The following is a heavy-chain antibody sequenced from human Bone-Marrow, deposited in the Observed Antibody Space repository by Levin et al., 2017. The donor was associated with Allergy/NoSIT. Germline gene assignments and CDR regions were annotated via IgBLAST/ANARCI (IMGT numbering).Heavy chain of an antibody. CDR1: GFTFGDFY. CDR2: MSSAGATI. Sequence: SCAASGFTFGDFYMAWIRQAPGKGLEWVAYMSSAGATIHYADSVKGRFTISRDNAKNSLSLRMNSLRVDDAAVYYCARGLDENTVTSIWFDTWGQGTPVTVSS. J-gene: IGHJ5*02. V-gene: IGHV3-11*01. CDR3: ARGLDENTVTSIWFDT. D-gene: IGHD3-16*01.